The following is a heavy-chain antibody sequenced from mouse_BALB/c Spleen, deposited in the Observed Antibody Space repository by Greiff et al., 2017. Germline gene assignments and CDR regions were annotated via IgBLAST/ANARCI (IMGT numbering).Heavy chain of an antibody. D-gene: IGHD2-14*01. CDR3: ARGGRYDGYYAMDY. CDR1: GFSLTSYG. Sequence: QVQLQQPGPGLVQPSQSLSITCTVSGFSLTSYGVHWVRQSPGKGLEWLGVIWSGGSTDYNAAFISRLSISKDNSKSQVFFKMNSLQANDTAIYYCARGGRYDGYYAMDYWGQGTSVTVSS. J-gene: IGHJ4*01. V-gene: IGHV2-2*02. CDR2: IWSGGST.